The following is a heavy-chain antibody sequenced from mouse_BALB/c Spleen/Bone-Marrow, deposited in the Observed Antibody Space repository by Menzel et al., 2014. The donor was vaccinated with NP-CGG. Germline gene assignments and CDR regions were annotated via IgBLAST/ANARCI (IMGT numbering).Heavy chain of an antibody. D-gene: IGHD2-3*01. J-gene: IGHJ2*01. CDR1: GYSFTSYF. CDR3: GRGKDGYYSFDY. Sequence: EVQLQQSGPELVKPGASVKISCKASGYSFTSYFMNWVKQSHGKSLEWIGRINPYNGDTFYNQKFKGKATLTVDKSSSTAHMELLSLTSEDSAVYYCGRGKDGYYSFDYWGQGTTLTVSS. CDR2: INPYNGDT. V-gene: IGHV1-37*01.